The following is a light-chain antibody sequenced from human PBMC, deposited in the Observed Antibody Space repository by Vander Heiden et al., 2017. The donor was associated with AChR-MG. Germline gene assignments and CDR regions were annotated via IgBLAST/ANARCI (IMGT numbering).Light chain of an antibody. CDR1: QSISSW. V-gene: IGKV1-5*03. Sequence: EIHTTESPSTLSASVGDRVTITCRASQSISSWLAWYQQKPGKAPKLLIYKASSLESGVPSRFSGSGSGTEFTLTISSLQPDDFATYYCQQYNSYSFTFGPGTKVDIK. CDR2: KAS. CDR3: QQYNSYSFT. J-gene: IGKJ3*01.